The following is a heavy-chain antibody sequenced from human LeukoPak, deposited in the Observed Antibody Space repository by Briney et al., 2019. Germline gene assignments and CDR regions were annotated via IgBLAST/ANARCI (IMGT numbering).Heavy chain of an antibody. J-gene: IGHJ3*02. V-gene: IGHV5-51*01. Sequence: GESLKISCKGSGYSFPSYWIGWVRQMPGKGLEWMGIIHLTDSDTRYSPSFQGQVTISADKSTSTAYLQWSSLKASETAMYYCARRVDGIDMWGQGTMVTVSS. CDR1: GYSFPSYW. CDR3: ARRVDGIDM. CDR2: IHLTDSDT.